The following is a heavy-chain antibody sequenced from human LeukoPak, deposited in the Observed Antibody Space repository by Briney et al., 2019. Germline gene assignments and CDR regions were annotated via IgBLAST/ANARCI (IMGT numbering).Heavy chain of an antibody. CDR2: MNPDSGNT. D-gene: IGHD3-16*01. CDR3: ARGRRFWGADY. V-gene: IGHV1-8*02. Sequence: ASVKVSCKSSGYTFTSYDINWVRQATGQGLEWMGWMNPDSGNTGYAQKSPGRIAMTRNTSIGTAYMELSSLRSEDTAVYYCARGRRFWGADYWGQGTLVIVSS. CDR1: GYTFTSYD. J-gene: IGHJ4*02.